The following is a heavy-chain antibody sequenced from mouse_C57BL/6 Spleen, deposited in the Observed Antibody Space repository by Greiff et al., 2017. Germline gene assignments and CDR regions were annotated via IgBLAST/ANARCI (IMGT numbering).Heavy chain of an antibody. D-gene: IGHD2-4*01. CDR1: GFTFSSYA. CDR3: AREEDDYAWFAY. Sequence: EVHLVESGGGLVKPGGSLKLSCAASGFTFSSYAMSWVRQTPEKRLEWVATISDGGSYTYYPDNVKGRFTISRDNAKNNLYLQMSHLKSEDTAMYYCAREEDDYAWFAYWGQGTLVTVSA. J-gene: IGHJ3*01. V-gene: IGHV5-4*01. CDR2: ISDGGSYT.